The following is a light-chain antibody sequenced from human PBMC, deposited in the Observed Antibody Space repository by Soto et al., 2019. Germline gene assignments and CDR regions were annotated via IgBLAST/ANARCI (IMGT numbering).Light chain of an antibody. CDR3: CSYAGSSTPYV. V-gene: IGLV2-23*01. CDR2: EGS. CDR1: SSDVGSYNL. J-gene: IGLJ1*01. Sequence: QSALTQPASVSGSPGQSITISCTGTSSDVGSYNLVSWYQQHPGKAPKLMIYEGSKRPSGVSNRFSGSKSGNTASLTISGRQAEEEADYYCCSYAGSSTPYVFGTGTKVTVL.